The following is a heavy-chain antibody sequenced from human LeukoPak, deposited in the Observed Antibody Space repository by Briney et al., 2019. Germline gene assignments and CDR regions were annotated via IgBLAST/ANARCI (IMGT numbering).Heavy chain of an antibody. J-gene: IGHJ3*02. CDR3: ATPMKKEYSSSLSYAFDI. CDR1: GGTFSSYA. Sequence: SVKVSCKASGGTFSSYAISWVRQAPGQGLEWMGGIIPIFGTANYAQKFQGRVTITADESTSTAYMELSSLRSEDTAVYYCATPMKKEYSSSLSYAFDIWGQGTMVTVSS. V-gene: IGHV1-69*13. CDR2: IIPIFGTA. D-gene: IGHD6-6*01.